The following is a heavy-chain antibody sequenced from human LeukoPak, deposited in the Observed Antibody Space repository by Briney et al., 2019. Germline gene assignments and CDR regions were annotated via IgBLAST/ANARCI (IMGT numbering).Heavy chain of an antibody. CDR1: GFTFSSYW. D-gene: IGHD3-9*01. CDR3: ARVESYDILTGYYNGYYYYMDV. V-gene: IGHV3-7*01. Sequence: PGGSLRLSCAASGFTFSSYWMSWVRQAPGKGLEWVANIKQDGSDKYYVDSVKGRFTISRDNAKNSLYLQMNSLRAEDTAVYYCARVESYDILTGYYNGYYYYMDVWGKGTTVTVSS. CDR2: IKQDGSDK. J-gene: IGHJ6*03.